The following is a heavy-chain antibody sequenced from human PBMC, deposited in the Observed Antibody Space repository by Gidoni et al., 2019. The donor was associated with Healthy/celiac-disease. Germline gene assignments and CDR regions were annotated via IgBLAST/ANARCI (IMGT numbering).Heavy chain of an antibody. CDR3: ARDQGIAAYPNWYFDL. Sequence: QVQLVESGGGVVQPGRSLRLSCSAPGFPFSSYGMHWVRQAPGKGLEWVAVIWYDGSNKYYADSVKGRFTISRDNSKNTLYLQMNSLRAEDTAVYYCARDQGIAAYPNWYFDLWGRGTLVTVSS. V-gene: IGHV3-33*01. D-gene: IGHD6-13*01. CDR2: IWYDGSNK. J-gene: IGHJ2*01. CDR1: GFPFSSYG.